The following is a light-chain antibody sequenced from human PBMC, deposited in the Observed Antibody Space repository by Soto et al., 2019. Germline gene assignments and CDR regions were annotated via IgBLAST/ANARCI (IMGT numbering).Light chain of an antibody. V-gene: IGKV2-30*01. CDR3: IQGTHWPPT. Sequence: DVVMTQSPLSLTVTLGQPASISCKSSQSLVYTDGHTYLNWCHQRPGQSPRRLIYKVSTRESGVPDRFSGGGSGTDFTLKIDRVEAEDGGVYYCIQGTHWPPTIGGGTTVDIK. CDR2: KVS. J-gene: IGKJ4*01. CDR1: QSLVYTDGHTY.